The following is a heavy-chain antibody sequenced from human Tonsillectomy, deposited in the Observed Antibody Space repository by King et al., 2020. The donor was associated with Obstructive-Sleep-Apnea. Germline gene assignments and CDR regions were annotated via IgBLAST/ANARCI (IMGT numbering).Heavy chain of an antibody. V-gene: IGHV3-74*01. CDR2: SNSDGSDT. D-gene: IGHD7-27*01. Sequence: VQLVESGGGLVQPGGSLRLSCAASGFTFSRYWMHWCRQAPGKGLVWVSRSNSDGSDTSYADSVKGRFTISRDNAKNTVYLQMNSLRAEDTAVYYCARDWDFDYWGQGTLVTVSS. J-gene: IGHJ4*02. CDR3: ARDWDFDY. CDR1: GFTFSRYW.